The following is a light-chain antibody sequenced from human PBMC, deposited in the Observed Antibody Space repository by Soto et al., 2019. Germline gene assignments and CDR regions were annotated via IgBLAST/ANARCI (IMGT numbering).Light chain of an antibody. J-gene: IGKJ2*01. V-gene: IGKV3-15*01. CDR1: QSISTE. CDR2: SAS. CDR3: QQGHNWPLT. Sequence: IVMTQSPATLSVSPGERDTLSCRARQSISTELAWYQQKPGQPPRLLIYSASTRATGVPARFTGSGSGSEFPLTISGLQSEYFAVYYWQQGHNWPLTFGQGTRLEI.